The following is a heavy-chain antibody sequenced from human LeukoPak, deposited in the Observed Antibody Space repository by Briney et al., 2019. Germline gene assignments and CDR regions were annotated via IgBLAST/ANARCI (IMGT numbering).Heavy chain of an antibody. CDR3: AIIFVGTSWGFDY. Sequence: PSETLSLTCTVSGDSVSSGSYYWSWIRQPPGKGLEWIGYIYYSGSTNYTPSLKSRVTISLDTSQNQFSLKLSSVTAADTAVYYCAIIFVGTSWGFDYWGQGTLVTVS. J-gene: IGHJ4*02. CDR1: GDSVSSGSYY. V-gene: IGHV4-61*01. D-gene: IGHD6-13*01. CDR2: IYYSGST.